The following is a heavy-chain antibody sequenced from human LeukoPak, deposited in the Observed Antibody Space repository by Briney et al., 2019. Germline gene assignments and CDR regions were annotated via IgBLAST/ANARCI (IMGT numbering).Heavy chain of an antibody. J-gene: IGHJ4*02. V-gene: IGHV3-7*01. CDR3: ARDPGSSGYYPYFDY. CDR1: GFTFSSYW. Sequence: AGGSLRLSCAASGFTFSSYWMSWVRQAPGKGLEWVANIKQDGSEKYYVDSVKGRFTISRDNAKSPLYLQMNSLRAEDTAVYYCARDPGSSGYYPYFDYWGQGTLVTVSS. CDR2: IKQDGSEK. D-gene: IGHD3-22*01.